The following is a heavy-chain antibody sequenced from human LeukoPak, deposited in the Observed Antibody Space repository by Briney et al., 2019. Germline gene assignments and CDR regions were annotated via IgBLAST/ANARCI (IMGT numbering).Heavy chain of an antibody. J-gene: IGHJ4*02. D-gene: IGHD2-15*01. Sequence: GGSLRLSCAASGFTSSSYAMSWVRQAPGKGLEWVSAISGSGGSTYYADSVKGRFTISRDNSKNTLYLQMNSLRAEDTAVYYCAKARGGYCSGGSCYRNFDYWGQGTLVTVSS. CDR1: GFTSSSYA. V-gene: IGHV3-23*01. CDR2: ISGSGGST. CDR3: AKARGGYCSGGSCYRNFDY.